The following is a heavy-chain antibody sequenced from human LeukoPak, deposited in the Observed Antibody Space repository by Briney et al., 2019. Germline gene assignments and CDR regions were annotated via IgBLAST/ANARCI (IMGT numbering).Heavy chain of an antibody. CDR3: ARYSGYYLSYFDY. CDR1: GGSISSGGYS. CDR2: IYHSGST. V-gene: IGHV4-30-2*01. J-gene: IGHJ4*02. Sequence: PSETLSLTCAVSGGSISSGGYSWSWIRQPPGKGLEWIGYIYHSGSTYYNPSLKSRVTISVDTSKNQFSLKLSSVTAADTAVYYCARYSGYYLSYFDYWGQGTLVTASS. D-gene: IGHD3-22*01.